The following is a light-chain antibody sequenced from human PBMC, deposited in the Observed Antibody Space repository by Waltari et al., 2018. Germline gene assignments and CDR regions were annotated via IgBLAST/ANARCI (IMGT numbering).Light chain of an antibody. J-gene: IGKJ4*01. CDR1: QDMSSY. CDR3: QQFSTYPLT. CDR2: DAS. V-gene: IGKV1-9*01. Sequence: DIQLTQSPSFLSGSVGDRVTITCRASQDMSSYLAWYQQKPGKAPKLLIYDASTLQSGVPSRFSGGGSGTEFTITISSLQPEDFATYYCQQFSTYPLTFGGGTKVDIK.